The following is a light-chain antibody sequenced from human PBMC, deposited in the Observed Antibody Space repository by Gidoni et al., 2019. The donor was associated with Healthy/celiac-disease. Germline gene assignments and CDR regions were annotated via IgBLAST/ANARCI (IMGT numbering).Light chain of an antibody. J-gene: IGKJ4*01. CDR1: QSVSSY. CDR2: DAS. V-gene: IGKV3-11*01. CDR3: QQRSNWPRELT. Sequence: EIVLTQSPATLSLSPGERATLSCRASQSVSSYLAWYQQKPGQAPRLLIYDASNRATGIPARFSGSGSGTDFTLTISSLEPEDFAVYYCQQRSNWPRELTFXGXTKVEIQ.